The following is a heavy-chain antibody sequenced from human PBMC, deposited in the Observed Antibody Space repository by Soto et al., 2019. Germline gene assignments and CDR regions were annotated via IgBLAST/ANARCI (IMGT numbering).Heavy chain of an antibody. CDR1: GGSISSYY. CDR3: ARAWGYYFDY. J-gene: IGHJ4*02. V-gene: IGHV4-59*01. D-gene: IGHD3-16*01. Sequence: QVQLQESGPGLVKPSETLSLTCTVSGGSISSYYWSWIRQPPGKGLEWIGNIYYSGSTNYNPSLKSPVTRSEDTSKNQFSLKLSSVTAADTAVYYCARAWGYYFDYWGQGTLVTVSS. CDR2: IYYSGST.